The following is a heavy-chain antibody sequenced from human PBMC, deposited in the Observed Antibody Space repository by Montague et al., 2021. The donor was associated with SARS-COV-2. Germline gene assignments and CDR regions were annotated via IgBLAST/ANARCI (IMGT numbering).Heavy chain of an antibody. CDR1: GFSLSTSGMC. J-gene: IGHJ4*02. CDR2: IDWDDDK. D-gene: IGHD4-23*01. V-gene: IGHV2-70*11. CDR3: ARTYYGGRPFDY. Sequence: VKSTQTLTLTCTFSGFSLSTSGMCVSWIRQPPGKALEWPARIDWDDDKYYSTSLKTRLTISKDTSKNQVVLTMTNMDPVDTATYYCARTYYGGRPFDYRGQGTLVTVSS.